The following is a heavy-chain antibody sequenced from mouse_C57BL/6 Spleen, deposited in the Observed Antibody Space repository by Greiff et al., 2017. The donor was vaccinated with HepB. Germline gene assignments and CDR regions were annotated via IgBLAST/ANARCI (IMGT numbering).Heavy chain of an antibody. V-gene: IGHV1-39*01. J-gene: IGHJ2*01. Sequence: HLVESGPELVKPGASVKISCKASGYSFTDYNMNWVKQSNGKSLEWIGVINPNYGTTSYNQKFKGKATLTVDQSSSTAYMQINSLTSEDSAVYYCARGEDYYGISRGFDYWGQGTTLTVSS. CDR2: INPNYGTT. CDR3: ARGEDYYGISRGFDY. CDR1: GYSFTDYN. D-gene: IGHD1-1*01.